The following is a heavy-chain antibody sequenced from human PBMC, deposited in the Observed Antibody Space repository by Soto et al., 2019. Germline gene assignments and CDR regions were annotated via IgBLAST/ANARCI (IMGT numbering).Heavy chain of an antibody. V-gene: IGHV3-7*05. D-gene: IGHD3-22*01. CDR2: IKQDGSEK. CDR1: GFTFSSYW. CDR3: ARVIFDSSGYYSDAFDI. J-gene: IGHJ3*02. Sequence: GGSLRLSCAASGFTFSSYWMSWVRQAPGKGLEWVANIKQDGSEKYYVDSVKGRFTTSRDNAKNSLYLQMNSLRAEDTAVYYCARVIFDSSGYYSDAFDIWGQGTMVTVSS.